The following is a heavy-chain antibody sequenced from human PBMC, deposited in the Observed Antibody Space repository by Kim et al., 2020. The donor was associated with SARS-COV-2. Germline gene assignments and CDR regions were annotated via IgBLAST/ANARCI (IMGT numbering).Heavy chain of an antibody. CDR1: GYTFSSYA. V-gene: IGHV1-3*01. CDR3: AGGRTDT. Sequence: ASVKVSCKASGYTFSSYAMHWVRQAPGQRLEWMGWINASNENTKYSQNFTGRVTITKDTSASTAYMELSSLRSEDTAVYYCAGGRTDTWCQGTMVTVA. J-gene: IGHJ5*02. CDR2: INASNENT.